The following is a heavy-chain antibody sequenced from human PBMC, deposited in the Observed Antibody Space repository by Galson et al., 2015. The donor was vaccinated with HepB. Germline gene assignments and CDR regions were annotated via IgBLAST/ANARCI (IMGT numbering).Heavy chain of an antibody. D-gene: IGHD2-2*01. Sequence: SLRLSCAASGFTFSSYDMNWVRQAPGKGLEWVSYISSSGSTIYYADSVKGRFTISRDNAKNSLYLQMNSLRAEDTAVYYCARDGDIVVVPAARAGPNWFDPWGQGTLVTVSS. CDR3: ARDGDIVVVPAARAGPNWFDP. J-gene: IGHJ5*02. V-gene: IGHV3-48*03. CDR2: ISSSGSTI. CDR1: GFTFSSYD.